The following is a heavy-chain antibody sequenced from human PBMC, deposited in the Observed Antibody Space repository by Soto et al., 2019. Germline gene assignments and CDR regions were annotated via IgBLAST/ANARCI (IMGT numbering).Heavy chain of an antibody. CDR3: ARDQYCSGGSCYWGDDAFDI. Sequence: GVSVKVSYKASGYTFTSYAMHWVRQAPGQRLEWMGWINAGNGNTKYSQKFQGRVTITRDTSASTAYMELSSLRSEDTAVYYCARDQYCSGGSCYWGDDAFDIWGQGTMVTVSS. CDR2: INAGNGNT. J-gene: IGHJ3*02. D-gene: IGHD2-15*01. V-gene: IGHV1-3*01. CDR1: GYTFTSYA.